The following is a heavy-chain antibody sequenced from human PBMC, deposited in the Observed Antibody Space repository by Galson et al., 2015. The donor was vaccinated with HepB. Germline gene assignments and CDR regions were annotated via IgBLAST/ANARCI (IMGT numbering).Heavy chain of an antibody. V-gene: IGHV1-69*13. D-gene: IGHD2-2*01. J-gene: IGHJ6*02. CDR2: IIPIFGTA. Sequence: SVKVSCKASGGTFSSYAISWVRQAPGQGLEWMGGIIPIFGTANYAQKFQGRVTITADESTSTAYMELSSLRSVDTAVYYCARVLLGVPAAAYYYYYYGMDVWGQGTTVTVSS. CDR1: GGTFSSYA. CDR3: ARVLLGVPAAAYYYYYYGMDV.